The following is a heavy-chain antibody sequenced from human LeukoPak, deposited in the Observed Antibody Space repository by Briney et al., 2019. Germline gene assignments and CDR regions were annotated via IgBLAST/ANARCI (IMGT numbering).Heavy chain of an antibody. D-gene: IGHD3-22*01. CDR3: APTDADYYDSSGYYAH. V-gene: IGHV3-74*01. J-gene: IGHJ4*02. Sequence: GGSLRLSCAASGFTFSSYWMHWVRQAPGKGRVWVSRLNTDGSRTSYADSVKGRFTISRDNAKNMLYLQMNSLRAEDTAVYYCAPTDADYYDSSGYYAHWGQGTLVTVSS. CDR2: LNTDGSRT. CDR1: GFTFSSYW.